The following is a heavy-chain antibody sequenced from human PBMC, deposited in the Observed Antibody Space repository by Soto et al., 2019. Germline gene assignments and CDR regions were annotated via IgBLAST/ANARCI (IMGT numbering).Heavy chain of an antibody. CDR3: ARCARDYYDSSGYYYIGY. V-gene: IGHV1-69*12. CDR2: IIPIFGTA. D-gene: IGHD3-22*01. J-gene: IGHJ4*02. CDR1: GGTFSSYT. Sequence: QVQLVQSGAEVKKPGSSVKVSCKASGGTFSSYTISWVRQAPGQGLEWMGGIIPIFGTANYAQKFQGRVTITADESTSTAYMERSSLRSEDTAVYYWARCARDYYDSSGYYYIGYWGQGTLVTVSS.